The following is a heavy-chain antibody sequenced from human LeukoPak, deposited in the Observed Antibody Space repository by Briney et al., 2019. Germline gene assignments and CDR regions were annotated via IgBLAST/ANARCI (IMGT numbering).Heavy chain of an antibody. D-gene: IGHD3-22*01. V-gene: IGHV3-13*01. Sequence: GGSLRLSCTASGFTFSSYNMHWVRQPTGKGLEWVSAVGTAGDTYYPGSVKGRFTISRENAKNSLYLQMNSLRAGNTAVYYCARRGDSRGYYDAFDIWGQGTMVTVSS. CDR1: GFTFSSYN. J-gene: IGHJ3*02. CDR2: VGTAGDT. CDR3: ARRGDSRGYYDAFDI.